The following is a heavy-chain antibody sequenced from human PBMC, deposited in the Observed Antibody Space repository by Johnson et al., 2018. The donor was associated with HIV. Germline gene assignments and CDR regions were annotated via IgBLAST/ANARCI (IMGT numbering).Heavy chain of an antibody. CDR2: IRYDGSNQ. D-gene: IGHD1-26*01. CDR3: ARDPVGIVGATEARGAFDI. V-gene: IGHV3-30*02. J-gene: IGHJ3*02. Sequence: QVQLVESGGGVVQPGKSLRLSCAASGFTFNTYGMHWVRQAPGKGLEWVAFIRYDGSNQYYADSVKGRFTISRDNSKNTLYLQINSLRAEDTAVYYCARDPVGIVGATEARGAFDIWGQGTMVTVSS. CDR1: GFTFNTYG.